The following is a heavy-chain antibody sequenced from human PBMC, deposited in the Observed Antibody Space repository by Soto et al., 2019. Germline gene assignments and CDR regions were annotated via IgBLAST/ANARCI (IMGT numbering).Heavy chain of an antibody. CDR1: GFTFSNYG. V-gene: IGHV3-30*18. Sequence: QVQLVESGGGVVQAGRSLRLSCAASGFTFSNYGMHWVRQTPGKGLEWVALILYDGSNKYYADSVKGRFTISRDNSKNTRYLQVSSLRAEDTAVYYCAKSRDAYNFYFYSGMDVWGQGTTVTVSS. D-gene: IGHD2-2*01. CDR2: ILYDGSNK. CDR3: AKSRDAYNFYFYSGMDV. J-gene: IGHJ6*02.